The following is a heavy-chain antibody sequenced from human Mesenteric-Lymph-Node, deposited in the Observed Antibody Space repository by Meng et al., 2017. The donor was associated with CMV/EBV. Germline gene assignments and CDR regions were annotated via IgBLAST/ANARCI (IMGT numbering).Heavy chain of an antibody. Sequence: GESLKISCAASGFTFSSYWMSWVRQAPGKGLEWVANIKQDGSEKYYVDSVKGRFTISRDNAKNSLYLQMNSLRAEDTAVYYCARKMRAYCSSTSCYRGAGFDYWGQGTLVTVSS. CDR2: IKQDGSEK. CDR3: ARKMRAYCSSTSCYRGAGFDY. J-gene: IGHJ4*02. CDR1: GFTFSSYW. D-gene: IGHD2-2*02. V-gene: IGHV3-7*01.